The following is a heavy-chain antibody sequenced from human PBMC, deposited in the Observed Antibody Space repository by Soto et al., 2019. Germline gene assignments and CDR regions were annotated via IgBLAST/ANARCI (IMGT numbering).Heavy chain of an antibody. CDR1: GYTFTSYG. Sequence: ASVKVSCKASGYTFTSYGISWVRQAPGQGLEWMGWISAYNGNTNYAQKLQGRVTMTTDTSTSTAYMELRSLRSDDTAVYYCAIDRYYDTPTIFDYWGKGTLVTVSS. D-gene: IGHD3-22*01. J-gene: IGHJ4*02. CDR2: ISAYNGNT. CDR3: AIDRYYDTPTIFDY. V-gene: IGHV1-18*01.